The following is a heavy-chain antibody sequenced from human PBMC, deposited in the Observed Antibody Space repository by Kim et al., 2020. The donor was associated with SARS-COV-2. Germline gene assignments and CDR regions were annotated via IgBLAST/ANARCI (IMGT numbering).Heavy chain of an antibody. J-gene: IGHJ6*02. V-gene: IGHV1-46*01. CDR2: INPSGGST. D-gene: IGHD6-25*01. CDR1: GYTFTSYY. CDR3: ARTPSSEFSEVLYYYYYGMDV. Sequence: ASVKVSCKASGYTFTSYYMHWVRQAPGQGLEWMGIINPSGGSTSYAQKFQGRVTMTRDTSTSTVYMELSSLRSEDTAVYYCARTPSSEFSEVLYYYYYGMDVWGQGTTVTVSS.